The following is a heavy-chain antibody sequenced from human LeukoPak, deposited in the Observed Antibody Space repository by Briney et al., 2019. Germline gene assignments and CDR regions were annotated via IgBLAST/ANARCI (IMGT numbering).Heavy chain of an antibody. CDR1: GYTLTSYY. D-gene: IGHD6-13*01. J-gene: IGHJ4*02. CDR3: ARPSKKYSSSPYYFDY. CDR2: INPSGGST. V-gene: IGHV1-46*01. Sequence: ASVKVSCKASGYTLTSYYMHWVRQAPGQGLEWMGIINPSGGSTSYAQKFQGRVTMTRDTSTSTVYMELSSLRSEDTAVYYCARPSKKYSSSPYYFDYWGQGTLVTVSS.